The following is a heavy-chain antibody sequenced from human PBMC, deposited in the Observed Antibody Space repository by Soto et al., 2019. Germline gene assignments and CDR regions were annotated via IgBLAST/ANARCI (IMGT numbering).Heavy chain of an antibody. D-gene: IGHD3-3*01. J-gene: IGHJ5*02. CDR1: GFSLSTSGAA. CDR2: IYWDGDK. CDR3: AHRATMTIFGLIIDNGIWFDP. Sequence: QINLIESGPTLVKPTQPLTLTCTFSGFSLSTSGAAVGWVRQPPGRALEWLALIYWDGDKRYNASLGNRLTITKDQSMNQVVLTLTNVDPADTATYYCAHRATMTIFGLIIDNGIWFDPWGQGTQVIVSS. V-gene: IGHV2-5*02.